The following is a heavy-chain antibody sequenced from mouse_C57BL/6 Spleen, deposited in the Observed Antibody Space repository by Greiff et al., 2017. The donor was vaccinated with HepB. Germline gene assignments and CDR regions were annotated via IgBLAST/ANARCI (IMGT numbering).Heavy chain of an antibody. Sequence: EVQGVESGEGLVKPGGSLKLSCAASGFTFSSYAMSWVRQTPEKRLEWVAYISSGGDYIYYADTVKGRFTISRDNARNTLYLQMSSLKSEDTAMYYCTRDIYYYGSSYAFAYWGQGTLVTVSA. CDR1: GFTFSSYA. CDR2: ISSGGDYI. V-gene: IGHV5-9-1*02. D-gene: IGHD1-1*01. CDR3: TRDIYYYGSSYAFAY. J-gene: IGHJ3*01.